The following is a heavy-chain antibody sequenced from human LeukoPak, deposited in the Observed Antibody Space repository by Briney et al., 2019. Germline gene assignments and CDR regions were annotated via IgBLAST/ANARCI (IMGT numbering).Heavy chain of an antibody. D-gene: IGHD3-22*01. J-gene: IGHJ3*02. V-gene: IGHV5-51*01. CDR2: IYPGDSDT. Sequence: GESLKISCKGSGYSFTSYWIGWVRQMPGKGLEWMGIIYPGDSDTRYSPSFQGQVTISADKSISTAYLQWSSLKASDTAMYYCARLGYYYDSSGYDSRAFDIWGQGTMVTVSS. CDR3: ARLGYYYDSSGYDSRAFDI. CDR1: GYSFTSYW.